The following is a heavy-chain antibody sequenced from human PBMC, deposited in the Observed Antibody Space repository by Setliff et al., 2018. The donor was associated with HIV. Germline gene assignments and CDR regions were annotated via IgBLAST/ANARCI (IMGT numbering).Heavy chain of an antibody. CDR2: IMPMLGTA. CDR3: ARDAGYIGSSWDR. V-gene: IGHV1-69*11. J-gene: IGHJ4*02. Sequence: SVKVSCKASGGTFSNYFISWIRQAPGQGLEWMGKIMPMLGTANYAQKFQGRVTITADESTSTVYMELRSLTSRDTAMYYCARDAGYIGSSWDRWGQGTLVTVSS. CDR1: GGTFSNYF. D-gene: IGHD5-12*01.